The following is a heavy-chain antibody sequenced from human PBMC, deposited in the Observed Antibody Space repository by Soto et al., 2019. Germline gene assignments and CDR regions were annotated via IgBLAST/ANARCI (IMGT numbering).Heavy chain of an antibody. D-gene: IGHD6-19*01. CDR2: TYYRSKWYN. J-gene: IGHJ5*02. Sequence: PSQTLSLTCVISGDSVSSNSAAWNWIRQSPSRGLEWLGRTYYRSKWYNDYAVSVKSRITMNTDTSKNQFSLQLNSVTPEDTAVYYCARSVYRSRFRQNEVHWFDPCGQGTLVTVSP. CDR1: GDSVSSNSAA. V-gene: IGHV6-1*01. CDR3: ARSVYRSRFRQNEVHWFDP.